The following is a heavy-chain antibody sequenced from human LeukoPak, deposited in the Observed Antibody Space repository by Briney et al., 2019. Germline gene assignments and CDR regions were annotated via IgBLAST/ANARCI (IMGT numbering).Heavy chain of an antibody. CDR3: ARGLERAYYYYYMDV. V-gene: IGHV1-18*01. J-gene: IGHJ6*03. D-gene: IGHD1-1*01. CDR2: ISAYNGNT. CDR1: GYTFTSYG. Sequence: ASVKVSCKASGYTFTSYGISWVRQAPGQGLEWMGWISAYNGNTNYAQKLQGRVTMTTDTSTSTAYMELRSLRSDDTAVYYCARGLERAYYYYYMDVWGKGTTVTVSS.